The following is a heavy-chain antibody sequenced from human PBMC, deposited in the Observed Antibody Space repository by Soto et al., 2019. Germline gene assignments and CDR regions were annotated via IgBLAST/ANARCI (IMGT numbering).Heavy chain of an antibody. CDR1: GFTFSDYY. Sequence: QVQLVESGGGLVKPGGSLRLSCAASGFTFSDYYISWIRQAPGKGLEWVSYISSSGRTISYADSVEGRFTIARDNAKNSLYVQMNSLRAEDTAVYYWARGNRSSGWTYCCCGMDVWGQGTTVTVSS. J-gene: IGHJ6*02. V-gene: IGHV3-11*01. D-gene: IGHD6-19*01. CDR2: ISSSGRTI. CDR3: ARGNRSSGWTYCCCGMDV.